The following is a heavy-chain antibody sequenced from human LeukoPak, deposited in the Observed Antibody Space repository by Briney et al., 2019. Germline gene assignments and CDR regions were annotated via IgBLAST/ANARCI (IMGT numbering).Heavy chain of an antibody. Sequence: SETLSLTCAVSGGSISSGGYYWSWIRQLPGKGLEWIGYIYYSGSTYYNPSLKSRVTISVDTSKNQFSLKLSSVTAADTAVYYCARGPLWFGELIQVDYWGQGTLVTVSS. J-gene: IGHJ4*02. CDR1: GGSISSGGYY. CDR3: ARGPLWFGELIQVDY. CDR2: IYYSGST. V-gene: IGHV4-31*11. D-gene: IGHD3-10*01.